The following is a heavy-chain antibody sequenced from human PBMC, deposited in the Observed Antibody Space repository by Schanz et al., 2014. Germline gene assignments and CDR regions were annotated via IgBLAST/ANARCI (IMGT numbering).Heavy chain of an antibody. V-gene: IGHV4-59*12. CDR3: ALREKPYGPFAS. J-gene: IGHJ4*02. CDR2: IYYSGSS. CDR1: GGSIRSYF. Sequence: QVQLQESGPGLLKPSETLSLTCTVSGGSIRSYFWSWIRQPPGKGLEWIGYIYYSGSSDYNPSLKSRVTISVDRSKNQFSLRRDSVTAADTAVYYCALREKPYGPFASWGQGALVTVSS. D-gene: IGHD3-10*01.